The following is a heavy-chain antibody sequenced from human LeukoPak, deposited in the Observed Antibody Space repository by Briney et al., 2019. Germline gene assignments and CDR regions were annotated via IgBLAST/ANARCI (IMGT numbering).Heavy chain of an antibody. CDR1: GGSFSGYC. Sequence: PSETLSLTCAVYGGSFSGYCWSWIRQPPGKGLEWIGEINHSGSTNYNPSLKSRVTISVDTSKNQFSLKLSSVTAADTAVYYCARGGIAVAGVHGMDVWGQGTTVTVSS. CDR2: INHSGST. J-gene: IGHJ6*02. V-gene: IGHV4-34*01. CDR3: ARGGIAVAGVHGMDV. D-gene: IGHD6-19*01.